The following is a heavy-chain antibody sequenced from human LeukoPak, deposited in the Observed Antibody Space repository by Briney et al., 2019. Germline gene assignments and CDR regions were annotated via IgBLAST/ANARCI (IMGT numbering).Heavy chain of an antibody. CDR2: IRSKAYGGTT. D-gene: IGHD4-17*01. Sequence: SLRLSCAASGFTFSSYEMKWVRQAPGKGLEWVGFIRSKAYGGTTEYAASVKGRFTISRDDSKSIAYLQMNSLKTEDTAVYYCTRDRVRDDYGDYLGDYWGQGTLVTVSS. CDR3: TRDRVRDDYGDYLGDY. V-gene: IGHV3-49*04. J-gene: IGHJ4*02. CDR1: GFTFSSYE.